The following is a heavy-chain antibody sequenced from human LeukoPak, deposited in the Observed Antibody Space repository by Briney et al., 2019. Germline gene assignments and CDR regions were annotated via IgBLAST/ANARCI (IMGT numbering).Heavy chain of an antibody. J-gene: IGHJ6*02. D-gene: IGHD2-2*01. CDR2: INHSGST. Sequence: SETLSLTCTVSGGSIRSSYYYWGWIRQPPGKGLEWIGEINHSGSTNYNPSLKSRVTISVDTSKNQFSLKLSSVTAADTAVYYCARGKWCSTSCYWYYYYGMDVWGQGTTVTVSS. V-gene: IGHV4-39*07. CDR1: GGSIRSSYYY. CDR3: ARGKWCSTSCYWYYYYGMDV.